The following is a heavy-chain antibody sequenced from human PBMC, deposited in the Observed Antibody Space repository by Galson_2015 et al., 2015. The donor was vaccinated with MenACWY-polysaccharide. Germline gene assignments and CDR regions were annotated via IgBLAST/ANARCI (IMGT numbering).Heavy chain of an antibody. V-gene: IGHV3-23*01. Sequence: SLRLSCAASGFTFSNYAMSWVRQAPGKGLEWVSTIRGSGSNTYYADSVKGRFTISRDNSKNTLYLQMNSLRAEDTAVYYCAKDSTDFWSVAGRFDHWGQGTLVTVSS. CDR3: AKDSTDFWSVAGRFDH. J-gene: IGHJ5*02. D-gene: IGHD3-3*01. CDR1: GFTFSNYA. CDR2: IRGSGSNT.